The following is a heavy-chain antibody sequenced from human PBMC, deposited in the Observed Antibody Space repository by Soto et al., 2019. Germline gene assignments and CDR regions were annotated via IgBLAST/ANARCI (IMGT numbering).Heavy chain of an antibody. D-gene: IGHD2-8*01. J-gene: IGHJ5*02. V-gene: IGHV5-51*01. Sequence: GESLKVSCKGSGYSFTSYWIGWGRQMPWKGLEWMGIIYPGDSDTRYSPSFQGQVTISADKSISTAYLQWSSLKASDTAMYYCARHKIKDLYCTNGVCSLDPWGQGTLVTVST. CDR2: IYPGDSDT. CDR3: ARHKIKDLYCTNGVCSLDP. CDR1: GYSFTSYW.